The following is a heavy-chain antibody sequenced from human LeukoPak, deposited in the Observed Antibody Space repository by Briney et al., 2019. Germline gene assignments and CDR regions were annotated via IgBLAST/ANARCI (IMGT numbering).Heavy chain of an antibody. Sequence: GASLQISSKGSGFSFPNYWIGWVRQMPGKGLEWMGIISPEDSDTRYSPSFQGHVTMSADTSIMTAYLHLSSLKASDTAMYYCARETFGGTAFDIWGQGTMVTVSS. CDR1: GFSFPNYW. J-gene: IGHJ3*02. V-gene: IGHV5-51*01. D-gene: IGHD3-10*01. CDR2: ISPEDSDT. CDR3: ARETFGGTAFDI.